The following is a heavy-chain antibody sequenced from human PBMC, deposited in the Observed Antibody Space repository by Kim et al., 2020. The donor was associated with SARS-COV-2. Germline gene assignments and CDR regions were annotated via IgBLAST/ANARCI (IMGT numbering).Heavy chain of an antibody. CDR1: GGSISSYY. Sequence: SETLSLTCTVSGGSISSYYWSWIRQPPGKGLEWIGYIYYSGSTNYNPSLKSRVTISVDTSKNQFSLKLSSVTAADTAVYYCARDGITMVRTHAFDIWGQGTMVTVSS. V-gene: IGHV4-59*13. CDR3: ARDGITMVRTHAFDI. J-gene: IGHJ3*02. D-gene: IGHD3-10*01. CDR2: IYYSGST.